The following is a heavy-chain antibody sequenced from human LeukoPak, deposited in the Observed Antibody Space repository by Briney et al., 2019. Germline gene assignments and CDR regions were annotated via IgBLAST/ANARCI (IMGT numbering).Heavy chain of an antibody. Sequence: GGSLRLSCAASGFTFSDHYMDWVRQAPGKGLEWVGRIRKKANSYTTEYAASVKGRFTVSRDDSKNSLYLQMNSPKTKCTAVYYCGRVGVVVPAAIDSWGQGTLVTVSS. J-gene: IGHJ4*02. CDR3: GRVGVVVPAAIDS. V-gene: IGHV3-72*01. CDR2: IRKKANSYTT. CDR1: GFTFSDHY. D-gene: IGHD2-2*01.